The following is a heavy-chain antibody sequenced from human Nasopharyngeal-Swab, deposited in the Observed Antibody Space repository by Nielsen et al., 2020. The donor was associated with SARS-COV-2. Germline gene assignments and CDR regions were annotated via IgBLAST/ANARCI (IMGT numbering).Heavy chain of an antibody. CDR3: TRDTPAMFAY. CDR2: ISSTGDYI. Sequence: GESLKISCAASGFTFSIYTMNWVRQAPGKGLEWVSAISSTGDYIYHAASVKGRFTISRDNAKNSLYLQMNSLRAEDTAVYYCTRDTPAMFAYWGQGTLVTVPS. CDR1: GFTFSIYT. V-gene: IGHV3-21*01. J-gene: IGHJ4*02.